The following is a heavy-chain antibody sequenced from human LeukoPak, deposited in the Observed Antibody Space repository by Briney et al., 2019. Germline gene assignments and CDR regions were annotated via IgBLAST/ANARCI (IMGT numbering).Heavy chain of an antibody. CDR3: ARFEGVEFFPYDSIGIKGFFDV. Sequence: GESLKISCKASGYSFVNYWIGWVRQMPGEGLEWVGITYPRDSDTKYNASFQGQVTVAPFTSITTAYLKWGRLKASDAAIYYWARFEGVEFFPYDSIGIKGFFDVWGQGTPVSVSS. CDR1: GYSFVNYW. J-gene: IGHJ4*02. D-gene: IGHD3-22*01. V-gene: IGHV5-51*01. CDR2: TYPRDSDT.